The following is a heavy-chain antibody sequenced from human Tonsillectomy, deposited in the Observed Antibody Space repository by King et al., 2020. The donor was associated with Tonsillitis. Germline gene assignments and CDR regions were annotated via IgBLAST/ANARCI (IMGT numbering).Heavy chain of an antibody. CDR2: INPNSGGT. J-gene: IGHJ6*02. V-gene: IGHV1-2*02. D-gene: IGHD6-13*01. CDR3: ARGGGSSWYSGSSGMDV. Sequence: QEQLVQSGAEVKKPGASVKVSCKASGYTFTDYYMHWVRQAPGQGLEWMGWINPNSGGTNYAQKFQGRVTMTRDTSISTAYMELSRLYSDDTAVYYCARGGGSSWYSGSSGMDVWGQGTTVTVSS. CDR1: GYTFTDYY.